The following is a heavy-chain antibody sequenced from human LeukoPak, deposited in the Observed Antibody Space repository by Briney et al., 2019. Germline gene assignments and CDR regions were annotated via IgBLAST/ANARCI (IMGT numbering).Heavy chain of an antibody. D-gene: IGHD3-22*01. CDR1: GGTFSSYA. CDR2: IIPILGIA. Sequence: SVKVSCKAPGGTFSSYAISWVRQAPGQGLDWMGRIIPILGIANYAQKFQGRVTITAAKSTSTAYMELSSLRSEDTAVYYCARVQLYYDSSGYYAAFDIWGQGTMVTVSS. V-gene: IGHV1-69*10. CDR3: ARVQLYYDSSGYYAAFDI. J-gene: IGHJ3*02.